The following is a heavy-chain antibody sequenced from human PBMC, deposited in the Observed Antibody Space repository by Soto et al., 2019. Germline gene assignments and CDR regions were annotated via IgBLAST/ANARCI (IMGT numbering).Heavy chain of an antibody. Sequence: PSETLSLTCAVSGGSISSGGYSWSWIRQPPGKGLEWIGCIYHSGSTYYNPSLKSRVTISVDRSKNQFSLKLSSVTAADTAVYYCGRHFSVEYFDYCGHGALDTVST. CDR2: IYHSGST. D-gene: IGHD2-2*01. CDR3: GRHFSVEYFDY. J-gene: IGHJ4*01. V-gene: IGHV4-30-2*03. CDR1: GGSISSGGYS.